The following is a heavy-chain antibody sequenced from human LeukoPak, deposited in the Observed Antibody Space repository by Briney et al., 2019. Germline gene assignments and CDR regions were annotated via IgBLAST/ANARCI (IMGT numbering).Heavy chain of an antibody. CDR1: GGSFSGYY. CDR2: INHSGST. Sequence: SETLSLTCAVYGGSFSGYYWSWIRQPPGKGLEWIGEINHSGSTNYNPSLKSRVTISVDTSKNQFSLKLSSVTAADTAVYYCARGSGSHGYKDFDCWGQGNLVTVSS. D-gene: IGHD5-24*01. V-gene: IGHV4-34*01. CDR3: ARGSGSHGYKDFDC. J-gene: IGHJ4*02.